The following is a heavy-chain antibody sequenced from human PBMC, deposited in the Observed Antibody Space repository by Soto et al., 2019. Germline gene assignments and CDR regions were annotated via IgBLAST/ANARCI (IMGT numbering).Heavy chain of an antibody. CDR2: ISYDGSNK. V-gene: IGHV3-30*03. CDR1: GFTFSSYG. CDR3: ARDYLWEQLGDYYYYYGMDV. Sequence: PGGSLRLSCAASGFTFSSYGMHWVRQAPGKGLEWVAVISYDGSNKYYADSVKGRFTISRDNSKNTLYLQMNSLRTEDTAVYYCARDYLWEQLGDYYYYYGMDVWGQGTTVTVSS. J-gene: IGHJ6*02. D-gene: IGHD6-6*01.